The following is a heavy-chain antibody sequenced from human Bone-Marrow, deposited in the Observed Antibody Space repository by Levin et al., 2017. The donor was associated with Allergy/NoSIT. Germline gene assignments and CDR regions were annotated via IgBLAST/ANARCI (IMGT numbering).Heavy chain of an antibody. Sequence: AGGSLRLSCAASGFTFSSYAMSWVRQAPGKGLEWVSAISGSGGSTYYADSVKGRFTISRDNSKNTLYLQMNSLRAEDTAVYYCAKDRGSGSYYSGSDYWGQGTLVTVSS. V-gene: IGHV3-23*01. CDR3: AKDRGSGSYYSGSDY. D-gene: IGHD1-26*01. CDR1: GFTFSSYA. CDR2: ISGSGGST. J-gene: IGHJ4*02.